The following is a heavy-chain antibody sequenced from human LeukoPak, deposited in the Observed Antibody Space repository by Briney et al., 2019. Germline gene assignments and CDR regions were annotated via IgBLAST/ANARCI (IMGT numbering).Heavy chain of an antibody. V-gene: IGHV3-48*03. CDR1: GFTFSSYA. CDR3: ARERASCGGDCNDY. J-gene: IGHJ4*02. Sequence: GGSLRLSCAASGFTFSSYAMNWVRQAPGKGLEWVSYMTGGGETIFYANSVKGRFTVSRDNARNSLYLQMNSLRAEDTAVYYCARERASCGGDCNDYWGQGTLVAVSS. CDR2: MTGGGETI. D-gene: IGHD2-21*02.